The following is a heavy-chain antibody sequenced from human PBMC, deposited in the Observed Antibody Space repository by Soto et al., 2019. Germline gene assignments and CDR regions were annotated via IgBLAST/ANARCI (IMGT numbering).Heavy chain of an antibody. CDR3: AKAGLSEWLVA. D-gene: IGHD6-19*01. CDR2: IYYSLST. J-gene: IGHJ5*02. V-gene: IGHV4-61*01. Sequence: SETLSLTCPVSGGYVISGSYYWSWIRQPPGKGLEWIGYIYYSLSTNYNPSLKSRVTISVDTSKNQFSLKLSSVTAADTAVYYCAKAGLSEWLVAWGQGTLVTVSS. CDR1: GGYVISGSYY.